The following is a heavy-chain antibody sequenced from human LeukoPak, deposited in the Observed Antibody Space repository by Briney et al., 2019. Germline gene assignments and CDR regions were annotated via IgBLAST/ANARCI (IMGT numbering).Heavy chain of an antibody. CDR3: ARAGYTISYYSLDY. CDR2: IYTTGST. CDR1: GGSINSYY. Sequence: WETLSLTCTVSGGSINSYYWGWIRQPAGKGLEWIGRIYTTGSTNYNPSLESRVTMSVDTSKNQFSLKLTSVTAADTAMYYCARAGYTISYYSLDYWGQGTLVTVSS. J-gene: IGHJ4*02. D-gene: IGHD1-26*01. V-gene: IGHV4-4*07.